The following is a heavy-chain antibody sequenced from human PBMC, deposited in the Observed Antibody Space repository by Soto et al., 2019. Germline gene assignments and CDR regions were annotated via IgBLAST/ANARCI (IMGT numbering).Heavy chain of an antibody. D-gene: IGHD5-12*01. J-gene: IGHJ4*02. CDR1: GGTFSSYT. CDR2: IIPILGIA. CDR3: ATSAATITLDDY. Sequence: QVQLVQSGAEVKKPGSSVKVSCKASGGTFSSYTISWVRQAPGQGLEWMGRIIPILGIANYAQKFQGRVTIXAXTSTSTGYMELSSLRSEDTAVYYCATSAATITLDDYWGQGTLVTVSS. V-gene: IGHV1-69*02.